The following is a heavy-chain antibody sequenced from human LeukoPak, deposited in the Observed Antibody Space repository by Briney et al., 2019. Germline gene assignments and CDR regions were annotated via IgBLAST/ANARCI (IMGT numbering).Heavy chain of an antibody. CDR2: IKQDGSEK. J-gene: IGHJ4*02. Sequence: PGGSLRLSCAASGFTFSSYWMSWVRQAPGKGLEWVANIKQDGSEKYYVDSVKGRFTISRDNDKNSLFLQMNSLGAEDTAIYYCVRPSNPPHWGQGTLVTVSS. CDR1: GFTFSSYW. V-gene: IGHV3-7*03. CDR3: VRPSNPPH.